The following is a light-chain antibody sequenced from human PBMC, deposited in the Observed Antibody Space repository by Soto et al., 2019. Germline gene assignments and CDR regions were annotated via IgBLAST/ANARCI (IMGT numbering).Light chain of an antibody. CDR3: QVWDGDSDHVV. CDR1: NIGSKS. Sequence: SYELAQPPSVSVAPGQTARITCGGYNIGSKSVQWYQQKPGQAPVKVVPERSSGSKSGNTGTLTISRVEAGDEADYYCQVWDGDSDHVVFGGGTKLTVL. V-gene: IGLV3-21*02. J-gene: IGLJ2*01.